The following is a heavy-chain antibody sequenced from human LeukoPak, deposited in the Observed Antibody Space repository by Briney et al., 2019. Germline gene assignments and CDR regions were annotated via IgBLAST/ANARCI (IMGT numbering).Heavy chain of an antibody. CDR1: GFTFSSYA. J-gene: IGHJ4*02. CDR3: AKERTGGWPLVD. D-gene: IGHD6-19*01. Sequence: PGGSASLSCAASGFTFSSYAMSWVRQAPGKGLEWVSGISGSRGTTYYADSVKGRLTISRDNSKNTLYLQMNSLRADDTAVYYCAKERTGGWPLVDWGQGTLVTVSS. V-gene: IGHV3-23*01. CDR2: ISGSRGTT.